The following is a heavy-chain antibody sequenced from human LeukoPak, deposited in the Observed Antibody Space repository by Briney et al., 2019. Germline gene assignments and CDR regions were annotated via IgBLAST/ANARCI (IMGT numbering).Heavy chain of an antibody. Sequence: PSETLSLTCTVSGGSISSSSYYWGWIRQPPGKGLEWIGSIYYSGSTYYNPSLKSRVTISVDTSKNQFSLKLSSVTAADTAVYYCARQDPAASIAVAGTYDYWGQGTLVTVSS. CDR1: GGSISSSSYY. V-gene: IGHV4-39*01. CDR2: IYYSGST. D-gene: IGHD6-19*01. CDR3: ARQDPAASIAVAGTYDY. J-gene: IGHJ4*02.